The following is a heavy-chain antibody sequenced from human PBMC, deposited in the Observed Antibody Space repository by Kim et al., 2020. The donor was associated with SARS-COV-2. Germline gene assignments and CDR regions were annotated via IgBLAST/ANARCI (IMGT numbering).Heavy chain of an antibody. CDR3: AREGIAAAGDYYFDY. V-gene: IGHV3-30*07. J-gene: IGHJ4*02. D-gene: IGHD6-13*01. Sequence: DSGKGRFTIARDNSKNTLYLQMNSLRAEDTAVYYCAREGIAAAGDYYFDYWGQGTLVTVSS.